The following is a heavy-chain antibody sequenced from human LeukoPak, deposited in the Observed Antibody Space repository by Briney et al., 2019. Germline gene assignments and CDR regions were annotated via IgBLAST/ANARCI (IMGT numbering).Heavy chain of an antibody. V-gene: IGHV3-23*01. CDR1: GFTFSSYA. CDR3: ARAHCSGGTCPRGY. CDR2: ISGSGSNT. J-gene: IGHJ4*02. D-gene: IGHD2-15*01. Sequence: GGSLRLSCAASGFTFSSYAMSWVRQAPGKGLEWVSAISGSGSNTYYADSVKGRFTISRDNSKNTLYLQMNSLRAEDTAVYFCARAHCSGGTCPRGYWGQGTLVTVSP.